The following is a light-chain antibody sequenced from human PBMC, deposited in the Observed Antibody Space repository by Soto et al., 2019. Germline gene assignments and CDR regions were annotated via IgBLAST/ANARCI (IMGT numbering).Light chain of an antibody. V-gene: IGKV3-20*01. CDR1: QRVSSN. Sequence: IVMTQSHTTLSVAPGERATLSCRASQRVSSNVAWYQQKPGQAPRLLIYGASSRPTGIPDRFSGSGSGTDFTLTISRLEPEDFAVYYCQQYGSSALTFGGGTMV. CDR2: GAS. J-gene: IGKJ4*01. CDR3: QQYGSSALT.